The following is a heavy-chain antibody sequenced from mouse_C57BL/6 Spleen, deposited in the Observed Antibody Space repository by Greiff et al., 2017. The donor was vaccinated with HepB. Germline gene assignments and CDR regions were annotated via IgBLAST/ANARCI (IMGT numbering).Heavy chain of an antibody. V-gene: IGHV14-2*01. CDR3: AAITTVDWFAY. J-gene: IGHJ3*01. CDR1: GFNIKDYY. Sequence: VQLKESGAELVKPGASVKLSCTASGFNIKDYYMHWVKQRTEQGLEWIGRIDPEDGETKYAPKFQGKATITADTSSNTAYLQISSLTSEDTAVYYCAAITTVDWFAYWGQGTLVTVSA. CDR2: IDPEDGET. D-gene: IGHD1-1*01.